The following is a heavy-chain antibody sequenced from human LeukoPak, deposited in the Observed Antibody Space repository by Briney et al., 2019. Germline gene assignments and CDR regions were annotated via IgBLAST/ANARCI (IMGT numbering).Heavy chain of an antibody. CDR3: ARAIAGAGSKGYFDY. CDR1: GYTFTDYF. Sequence: ASVNVSFKASGYTFTDYFMHWVRQAPGQGLEWMGWINPNSGGTNYAQKFQDRVTMTRDTSISTAYMELSRLRSDDTAVYYCARAIAGAGSKGYFDYWGQGTLVTVSS. J-gene: IGHJ4*02. V-gene: IGHV1-2*02. D-gene: IGHD6-13*01. CDR2: INPNSGGT.